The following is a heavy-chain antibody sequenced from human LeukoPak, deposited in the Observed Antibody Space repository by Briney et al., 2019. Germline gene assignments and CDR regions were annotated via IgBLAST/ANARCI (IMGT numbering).Heavy chain of an antibody. D-gene: IGHD6-13*01. V-gene: IGHV1-2*02. CDR1: GYTFTGYY. Sequence: GASVKVSCKASGYTFTGYYMHWVRQAPGQGLEWMGWINPNSGGTNYAQKFQGRVTMTRDTSISTAYMELSRLRSDDTAVYYCARDFIGSPAPAAGSDYWGQGTLVTVSS. CDR3: ARDFIGSPAPAAGSDY. CDR2: INPNSGGT. J-gene: IGHJ4*02.